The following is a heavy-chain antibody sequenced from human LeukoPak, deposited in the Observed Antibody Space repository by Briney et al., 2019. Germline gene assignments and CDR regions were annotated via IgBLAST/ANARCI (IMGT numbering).Heavy chain of an antibody. CDR2: INPTGGST. CDR1: GYTFPSYF. J-gene: IGHJ5*02. V-gene: IGHV1-46*01. D-gene: IGHD4-17*01. Sequence: ASVKVSCKASGYTFPSYFMHWVRQAPGQGLEWMGIINPTGGSTTYAQKFQGRVTMTRDTSTSTVYMELSSLRSEDTAVYYCARAPPTVTTRWFDPWGQGTLVTVSS. CDR3: ARAPPTVTTRWFDP.